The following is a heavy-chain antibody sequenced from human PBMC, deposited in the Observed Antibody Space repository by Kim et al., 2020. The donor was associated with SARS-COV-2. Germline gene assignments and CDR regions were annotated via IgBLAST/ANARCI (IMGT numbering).Heavy chain of an antibody. J-gene: IGHJ1*01. V-gene: IGHV3-33*01. CDR3: VREFHGGPYSSSDQYFHY. CDR2: IWYDGSIE. CDR1: GFTFKNYG. D-gene: IGHD6-13*01. Sequence: GGSLRLPYAASGFTFKNYGMHWVRQAPGKGLEWAAVIWYDGSIEYNVDLVKGRFTISRDNSNNMLFLQMNSLSADDTAVYYCVREFHGGPYSSSDQYFHYWGQGTLVTVSS.